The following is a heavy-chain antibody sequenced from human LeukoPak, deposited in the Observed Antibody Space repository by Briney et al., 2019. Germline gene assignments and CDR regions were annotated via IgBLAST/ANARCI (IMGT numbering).Heavy chain of an antibody. D-gene: IGHD6-19*01. Sequence: KPSQTLSLTCTVSGGSISSGGYYWSWIRQHPGKGLEWIGYIYYSGSTYYNPSLKSRVTISVDTSKNQFSLKLSSVTAADTAVYYCARERYSSGWLDYWGQGTLVIVSS. J-gene: IGHJ4*02. V-gene: IGHV4-31*03. CDR3: ARERYSSGWLDY. CDR1: GGSISSGGYY. CDR2: IYYSGST.